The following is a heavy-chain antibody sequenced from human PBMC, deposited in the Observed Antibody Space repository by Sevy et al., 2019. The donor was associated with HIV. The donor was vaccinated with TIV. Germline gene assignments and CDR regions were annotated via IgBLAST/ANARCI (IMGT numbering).Heavy chain of an antibody. CDR2: INPNSRDT. Sequence: GSVKVSCKASGYTFIGFYIHWVRQAPGQGLERTGWINPNSRDTDYPQEFQGRVTMSRDTSATTAYMELNGLRSDDTAVDFCARRHIVKGFDSWGRGTLVPVSS. V-gene: IGHV1-2*02. D-gene: IGHD2-15*01. J-gene: IGHJ4*02. CDR1: GYTFIGFY. CDR3: ARRHIVKGFDS.